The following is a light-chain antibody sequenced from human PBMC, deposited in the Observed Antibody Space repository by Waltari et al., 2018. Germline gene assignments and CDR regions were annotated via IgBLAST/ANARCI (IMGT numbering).Light chain of an antibody. CDR3: MQTLQSRLT. CDR1: QSLQKSNGNNY. J-gene: IGKJ2*01. CDR2: LGS. Sequence: DIVMTQSPLSLPVTPGEPASISCRPSQSLQKSNGNNYLDWYVQKPGQPPQLVIYLGSNRASGVPDRFSGSGSGTDFRLQISRVEAEDVGLYYCMQTLQSRLTFGQGTKLEI. V-gene: IGKV2-28*01.